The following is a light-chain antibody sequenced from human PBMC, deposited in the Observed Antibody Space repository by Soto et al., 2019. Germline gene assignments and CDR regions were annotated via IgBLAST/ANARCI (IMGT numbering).Light chain of an antibody. CDR3: QQYNKWPLFT. CDR1: QSVGNN. J-gene: IGKJ3*01. Sequence: EILMTQSPATLSVSPGERATLSCRASQSVGNNLAWYQQRPAQAPRLLIYGASTRATGIPARFSGSGSGTEFTLTITSLQSADFALYYCQQYNKWPLFTFGPGTRVDI. CDR2: GAS. V-gene: IGKV3-15*01.